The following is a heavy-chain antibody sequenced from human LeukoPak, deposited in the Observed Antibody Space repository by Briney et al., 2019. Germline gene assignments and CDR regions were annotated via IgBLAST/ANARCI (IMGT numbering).Heavy chain of an antibody. Sequence: GGSLRLSCEASRFTFGNFGMTWVRQAPGKRLQWVSGITGSSTWTYYAASVKGRFTASRDNSQNTLHLQMNSLRADDTAVYYCARELVSSGTGYFDLWGRGTLVTVSS. J-gene: IGHJ2*01. V-gene: IGHV3-23*01. CDR1: RFTFGNFG. CDR3: ARELVSSGTGYFDL. CDR2: ITGSSTWT. D-gene: IGHD3-10*01.